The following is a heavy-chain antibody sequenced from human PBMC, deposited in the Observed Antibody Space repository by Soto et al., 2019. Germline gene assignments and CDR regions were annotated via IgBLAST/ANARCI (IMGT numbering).Heavy chain of an antibody. J-gene: IGHJ4*02. CDR3: SRGRDPHKGGRS. CDR1: GGSISNSY. CDR2: MFYSGSST. D-gene: IGHD3-16*01. Sequence: SETLSLTCSVSGGSISNSYWSWIRQPPGKGLEWIGYMFYSGSSTNYNPSLKSRVTISVDTSKNQFSLKLTSVTAADTAVYFCSRGRDPHKGGRSWGQGTLVTSPQ. V-gene: IGHV4-59*12.